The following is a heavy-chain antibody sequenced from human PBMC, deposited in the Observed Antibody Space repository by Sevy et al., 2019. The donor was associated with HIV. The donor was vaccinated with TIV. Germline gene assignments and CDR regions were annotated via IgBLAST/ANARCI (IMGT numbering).Heavy chain of an antibody. CDR3: ARGTVLLGIVVVPAARGWFDP. CDR1: GYTFTNYD. J-gene: IGHJ5*02. Sequence: ASVKVSCKASGYTFTNYDINWVRQATGQGLEWMGWMNPNSGNTGYAQKFQGRVTMTRNTSISTAYMELSSLRSGDTAGYYCARGTVLLGIVVVPAARGWFDPWGQGTLVTVSS. CDR2: MNPNSGNT. V-gene: IGHV1-8*01. D-gene: IGHD2-2*03.